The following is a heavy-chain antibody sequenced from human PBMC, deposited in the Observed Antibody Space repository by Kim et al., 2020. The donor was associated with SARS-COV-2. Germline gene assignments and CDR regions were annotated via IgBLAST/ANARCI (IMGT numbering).Heavy chain of an antibody. CDR1: GFTFSSYA. J-gene: IGHJ4*02. D-gene: IGHD3-10*01. V-gene: IGHV3-30-3*01. CDR3: ARVERMGKLWFGELLSPLFDY. CDR2: ISYDGSNK. Sequence: GGSLRLSCAASGFTFSSYAMHWVRQAPGKGLEWVAVISYDGSNKYYADSVKGRFTISRDNSKNTLYLQMNSLRAEDTAVYYCARVERMGKLWFGELLSPLFDYWGQGTLVTVSS.